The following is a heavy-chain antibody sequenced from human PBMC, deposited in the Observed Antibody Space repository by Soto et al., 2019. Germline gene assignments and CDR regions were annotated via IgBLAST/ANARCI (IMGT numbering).Heavy chain of an antibody. CDR3: ARELEYYFDY. CDR1: GFTFSSYA. J-gene: IGHJ4*02. Sequence: PGGSLRLSCAASGFTFSSYAMHWVRQAPGKGLEWVAVISYDGSNKYYADSVKGRFTISRDNSKKTLYLQMNSLRAEDTAVYYCARELEYYFDYWGQGTLVTVSS. V-gene: IGHV3-30-3*01. CDR2: ISYDGSNK.